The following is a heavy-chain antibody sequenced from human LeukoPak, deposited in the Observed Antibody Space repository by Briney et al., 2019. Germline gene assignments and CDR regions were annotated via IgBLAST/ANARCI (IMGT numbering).Heavy chain of an antibody. J-gene: IGHJ4*02. CDR1: GGSFSGYY. V-gene: IGHV4-34*01. CDR2: INHSGST. CDR3: ARGKAYDSSGYYYDFPDY. Sequence: PSETLSLTCAVYGGSFSGYYWSWIRQPPGKGLEWIGEINHSGSTNYNPSLKSRVTISVDTSKNQFSLKLSSVTAADTAVYYCARGKAYDSSGYYYDFPDYWGQGTLVTVSS. D-gene: IGHD3-22*01.